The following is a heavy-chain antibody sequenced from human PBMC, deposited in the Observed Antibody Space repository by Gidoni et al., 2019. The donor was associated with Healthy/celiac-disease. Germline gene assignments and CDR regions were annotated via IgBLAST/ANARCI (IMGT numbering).Heavy chain of an antibody. CDR1: GFTFDDDT. D-gene: IGHD5-18*01. J-gene: IGHJ4*02. CDR2: ISWDGGST. CDR3: ARVDTAMVGVFDY. V-gene: IGHV3-43*01. Sequence: EVQLVESGGVVVQHGGSLRLSCAAPGFTFDDDTRHWVRQAPGTGLELVSLISWDGGSTYYANSVKCRFTISRDNSKNSLYLQMNNLRTEDTALYCCARVDTAMVGVFDYWGQGTLVTVSS.